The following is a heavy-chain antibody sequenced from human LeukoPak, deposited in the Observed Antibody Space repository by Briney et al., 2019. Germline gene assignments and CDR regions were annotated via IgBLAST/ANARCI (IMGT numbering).Heavy chain of an antibody. CDR3: ARGAEYYAIWRGYAGYSDY. CDR1: GFTFSTFAM. J-gene: IGHJ4*02. V-gene: IGHV4-38-2*01. Sequence: GSLRLSCAASGFTFSTFAMHWVRLSPGKGLEWVGSIYHRGSTYYNPSLTSRVTISLDRSKKKFSLKLTSVTAADTAVYFCARGAEYYAIWRGYAGYSDYWGQGISVTVSS. CDR2: IYHRGST. D-gene: IGHD3-3*01.